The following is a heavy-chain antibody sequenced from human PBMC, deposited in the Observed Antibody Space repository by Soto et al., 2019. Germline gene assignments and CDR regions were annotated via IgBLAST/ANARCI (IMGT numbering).Heavy chain of an antibody. V-gene: IGHV4-4*07. Sequence: LSLTCTVSGGSISNYYWSWIRQPAGKGLEWIGRIYTGGSTNYNPSLKSRVTMSTDTSKNQFSLRLTSVTAADTAVYYCARASVGPPGGGSWIMPFDYWGQGAQVTVSS. J-gene: IGHJ4*02. CDR3: ARASVGPPGGGSWIMPFDY. CDR1: GGSISNYY. D-gene: IGHD2-15*01. CDR2: IYTGGST.